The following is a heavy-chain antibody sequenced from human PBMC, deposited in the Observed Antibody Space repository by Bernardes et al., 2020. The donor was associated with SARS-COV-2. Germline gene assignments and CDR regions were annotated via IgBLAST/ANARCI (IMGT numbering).Heavy chain of an antibody. CDR2: ICDSGYT. V-gene: IGHV4-39*01. CDR3: ARRVGGTSQRDF. CDR1: GGSISISSYY. D-gene: IGHD1-26*01. Sequence: SETLSLTCTVSGGSISISSYYWGRLRQPPGKGLEWTGNICDSGYTDYNPSLNGRSTITVDTYKSQFSLKLTSVTAADTAVYYCARRVGGTSQRDFWCQGTLVTVSS. J-gene: IGHJ4*02.